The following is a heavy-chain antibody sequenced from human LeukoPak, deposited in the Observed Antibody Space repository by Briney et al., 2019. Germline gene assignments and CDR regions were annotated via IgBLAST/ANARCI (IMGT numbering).Heavy chain of an antibody. CDR3: ATYGYDSSGYYAY. V-gene: IGHV1-24*01. J-gene: IGHJ4*02. D-gene: IGHD3-22*01. CDR1: GYTLTELS. Sequence: VASVKVSCKVSGYTLTELSMHWVRPAPGKGLEWMGGFDPEDGETIYAQKFQGRVTMTEDTSTDTAYMELSSLRSEDTAVYYCATYGYDSSGYYAYWGQGTLVTVSS. CDR2: FDPEDGET.